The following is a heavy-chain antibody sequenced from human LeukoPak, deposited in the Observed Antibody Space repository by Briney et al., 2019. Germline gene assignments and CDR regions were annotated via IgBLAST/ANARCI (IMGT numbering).Heavy chain of an antibody. CDR2: ISYDGSNK. CDR3: ARDGDPTGYFDY. V-gene: IGHV3-30-3*01. D-gene: IGHD4-17*01. Sequence: GSLRLSCAASGFTFSSYAMHWVRQAPGKGLGWVAVISYDGSNKYYADSVKGRFTISRDNSKNTLYLQMNSLRAEDTAVYYCARDGDPTGYFDYWGQGTLVTVSS. CDR1: GFTFSSYA. J-gene: IGHJ4*02.